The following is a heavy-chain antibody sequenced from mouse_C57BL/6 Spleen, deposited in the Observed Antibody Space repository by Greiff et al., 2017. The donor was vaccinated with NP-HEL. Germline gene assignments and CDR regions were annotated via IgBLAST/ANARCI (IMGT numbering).Heavy chain of an antibody. CDR2: IDPSDSYT. CDR3: ARGGNYVLFAY. D-gene: IGHD2-1*01. Sequence: QVQLQQPGAELVMPGASVKLSCKASGYTFTSYWMHWVKQRPGQGLEWIGEIDPSDSYTKYNQKFKGQSKLTVDKPSSTASRQLSSLTSEDSAVYYCARGGNYVLFAYWGQGTLVTVSA. J-gene: IGHJ3*01. CDR1: GYTFTSYW. V-gene: IGHV1-69*01.